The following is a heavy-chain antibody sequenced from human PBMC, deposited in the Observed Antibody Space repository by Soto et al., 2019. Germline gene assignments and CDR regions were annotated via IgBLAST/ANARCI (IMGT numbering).Heavy chain of an antibody. D-gene: IGHD1-1*01. CDR1: GGSISSYY. Sequence: QVQLQESGPGLVKPSETLSLTCTVSGGSISSYYWSWIRQPPGKGLEWIGYIYYSGSTNYNPSLRSVVTRSVDXSXNXXSLKLSSVTAADTAVYYCAREGTTVDSYYYYGMDVWGQGTTVTVSS. V-gene: IGHV4-59*01. J-gene: IGHJ6*02. CDR2: IYYSGST. CDR3: AREGTTVDSYYYYGMDV.